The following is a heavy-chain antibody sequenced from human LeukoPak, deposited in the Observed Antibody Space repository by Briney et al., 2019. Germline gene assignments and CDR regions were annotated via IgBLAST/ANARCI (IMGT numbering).Heavy chain of an antibody. CDR1: GYSITTGYY. V-gene: IGHV4-38-2*02. Sequence: PSETLSLTCXXSGYSITTGYYXGWLRQSPGTGLEWIGSISHSATTYYNPSLKSRVTIFLDTSKNQFSLKLTSVTAADTAAYYCARVPGSAYHYMDVWGKGTMVTVSS. D-gene: IGHD3-10*01. CDR3: ARVPGSAYHYMDV. J-gene: IGHJ6*03. CDR2: ISHSATT.